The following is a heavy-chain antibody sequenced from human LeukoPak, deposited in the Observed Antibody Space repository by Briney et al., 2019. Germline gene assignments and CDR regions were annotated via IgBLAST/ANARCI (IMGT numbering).Heavy chain of an antibody. CDR2: INPSGGST. V-gene: IGHV1-46*01. D-gene: IGHD6-13*01. CDR3: ARGKTPVIPAAISSSSWMFDY. Sequence: GASVKVSCKASGYTFTSYYMHWVRQAPGQGLEWMGIINPSGGSTSYAQKFQGRVTMTRDTSTSTVYLELSSLRSEDTAVYYCARGKTPVIPAAISSSSWMFDYWGQGTLVTVSS. J-gene: IGHJ4*02. CDR1: GYTFTSYY.